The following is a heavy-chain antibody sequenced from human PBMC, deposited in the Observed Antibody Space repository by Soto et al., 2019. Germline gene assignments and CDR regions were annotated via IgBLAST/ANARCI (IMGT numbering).Heavy chain of an antibody. J-gene: IGHJ6*02. CDR2: ISYDGSNK. CDR3: ARDSGGYSGTYYYYGMDV. D-gene: IGHD1-26*01. V-gene: IGHV3-30-3*01. Sequence: GGSLRLSCAASGFTFSSYAMHWVRQAPGKGLERVAVISYDGSNKYYADSVKGRFTISRDNSKNTLYLQMNSLRAEDTAVYYCARDSGGYSGTYYYYGMDVWGQGTTVTVSS. CDR1: GFTFSSYA.